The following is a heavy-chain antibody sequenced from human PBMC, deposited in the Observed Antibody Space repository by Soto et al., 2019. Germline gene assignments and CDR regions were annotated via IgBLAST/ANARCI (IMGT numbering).Heavy chain of an antibody. CDR2: IYFTGNA. Sequence: SETLSLTFTASGGAISGYYWSWILLSPVKGLEWIGYIYFTGNANYSPSLKSRVTMSVDLSTNQFSLNLKPVTAADTARYYCERESSPDNGGNYGLDYWGPGSLVPVSS. V-gene: IGHV4-59*01. CDR1: GGAISGYY. D-gene: IGHD4-4*01. J-gene: IGHJ4*02. CDR3: ERESSPDNGGNYGLDY.